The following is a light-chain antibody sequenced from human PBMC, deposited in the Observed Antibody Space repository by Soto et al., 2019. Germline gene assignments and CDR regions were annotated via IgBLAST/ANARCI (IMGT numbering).Light chain of an antibody. Sequence: QSVLTQPASVSGSPGQSITISCTGTSSDVGGYNYVSWYQHHPGKAPKLIIYDVTNRPSGVSNPFSGSKSGNTASLTISGLQPGDEADYYCSSYTPSNTRQIVFGTGTKVTDL. V-gene: IGLV2-14*03. CDR2: DVT. CDR1: SSDVGGYNY. J-gene: IGLJ1*01. CDR3: SSYTPSNTRQIV.